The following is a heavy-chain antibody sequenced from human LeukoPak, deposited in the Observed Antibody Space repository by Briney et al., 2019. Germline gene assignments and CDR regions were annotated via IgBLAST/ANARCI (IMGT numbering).Heavy chain of an antibody. Sequence: SETLSLTCTVSGGSISSYYWSWIRQPPGEGLEWIGYIYYSGSTNYNPSLKSRVTISVDTSKNQFSLKLSSVTAADTAVYYCARFGDGYYNSRLDYWGQGTLVTVSS. V-gene: IGHV4-59*01. D-gene: IGHD3-9*01. J-gene: IGHJ4*02. CDR3: ARFGDGYYNSRLDY. CDR1: GGSISSYY. CDR2: IYYSGST.